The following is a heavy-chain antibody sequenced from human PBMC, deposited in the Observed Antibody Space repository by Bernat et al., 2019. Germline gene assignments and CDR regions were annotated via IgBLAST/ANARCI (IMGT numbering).Heavy chain of an antibody. CDR3: VKGGYNYGYHFDL. CDR1: GFTFSNYG. CDR2: IQYDGGNK. V-gene: IGHV3-30*02. D-gene: IGHD5-18*01. Sequence: QVQLVESGGGVVQPGGSLRLSCAASGFTFSNYGMHWVRQAPGKGLEWVAFIQYDGGNKYYADSVKGRFTISRDNSKNTLYLQMNSLRAEDTTVYYCVKGGYNYGYHFDLWGRGTLVTVSS. J-gene: IGHJ2*01.